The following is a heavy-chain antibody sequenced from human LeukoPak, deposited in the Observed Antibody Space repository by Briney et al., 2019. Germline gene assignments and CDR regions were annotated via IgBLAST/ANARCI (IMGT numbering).Heavy chain of an antibody. CDR2: ISGSGGST. CDR1: GFTFSSYA. J-gene: IGHJ3*02. D-gene: IGHD2-2*01. Sequence: PGGSLRLSCAASGFTFSSYAMSWVRQAPGKGLEWVSAISGSGGSTYYADSVKGRFTIPRDNSKNTLYLQMNSLRAEDTAVYYCAKVRGCSSTSCPHAFDIWGQGTMVTVSS. V-gene: IGHV3-23*01. CDR3: AKVRGCSSTSCPHAFDI.